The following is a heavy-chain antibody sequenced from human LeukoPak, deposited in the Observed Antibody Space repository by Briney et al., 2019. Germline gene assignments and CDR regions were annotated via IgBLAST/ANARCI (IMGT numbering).Heavy chain of an antibody. V-gene: IGHV3-30*18. CDR2: ISYDGSNK. J-gene: IGHJ4*02. CDR1: GFTFSSYG. D-gene: IGHD1-26*01. Sequence: GGSLTLSCAASGFTFSSYGMHWVRQAPGKGLEWVAVISYDGSNKYYADSVKGRFTISRDNSKNTLYLQMNSLRAEDTAVYYCAKGLGATPVGAMDELDYWGQGTLVTVSS. CDR3: AKGLGATPVGAMDELDY.